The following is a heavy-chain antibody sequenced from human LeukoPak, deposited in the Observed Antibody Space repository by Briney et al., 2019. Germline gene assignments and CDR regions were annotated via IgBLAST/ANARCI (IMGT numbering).Heavy chain of an antibody. CDR2: IRQDGNEI. Sequence: PPGGSLRLSCAASGFTFSTYWMSWVRQAPGKELEWVANIRQDGNEIYYVDSVRGRFTISRDNAKNSLYLQMNSLRAEDTAVYYCARDRHSYGQYYFDYWGQGTLVTVSS. CDR1: GFTFSTYW. CDR3: ARDRHSYGQYYFDY. J-gene: IGHJ4*02. D-gene: IGHD5-18*01. V-gene: IGHV3-7*01.